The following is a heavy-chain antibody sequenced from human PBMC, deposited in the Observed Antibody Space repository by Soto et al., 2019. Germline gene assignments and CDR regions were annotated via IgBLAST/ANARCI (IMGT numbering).Heavy chain of an antibody. Sequence: EVQLLESGGGLVQPGGSLRLSCAASGFTFSSYAMSLVRQAPGKGREWVSAISGSGGSTYYAESVKGRFTISRDNSKNTMYLQMNSLRAEDTAVYYCAKDGWGIVGATFVWGQGTLVTVSS. CDR2: ISGSGGST. CDR3: AKDGWGIVGATFV. D-gene: IGHD1-26*01. J-gene: IGHJ4*02. CDR1: GFTFSSYA. V-gene: IGHV3-23*01.